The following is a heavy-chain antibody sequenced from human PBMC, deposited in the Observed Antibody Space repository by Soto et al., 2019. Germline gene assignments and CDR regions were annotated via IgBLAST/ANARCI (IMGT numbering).Heavy chain of an antibody. CDR2: IDYSGTA. Sequence: SETLSLTCTVSYGSISVSNVFWGWVRQPPGKGLEWIGNIDYSGTAYFNPSLGTRVTFPVDTSKNQFSLKLSSVTAADTAVYYCARRAYCGGECYKLDYWGQGTLVTVSS. CDR3: ARRAYCGGECYKLDY. J-gene: IGHJ4*02. V-gene: IGHV4-39*07. CDR1: YGSISVSNVF. D-gene: IGHD2-21*01.